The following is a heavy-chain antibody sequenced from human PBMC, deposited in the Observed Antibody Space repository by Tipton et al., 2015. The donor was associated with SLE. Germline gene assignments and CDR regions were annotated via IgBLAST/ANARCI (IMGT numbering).Heavy chain of an antibody. V-gene: IGHV4-31*03. CDR3: ARVLTGSCFDN. CDR1: GGSISSGGFY. D-gene: IGHD7-27*01. J-gene: IGHJ4*02. CDR2: IYYSGST. Sequence: TLSLTCTVSGGSISSGGFYWSWIRQHPGKGLEWIGYIYYSGSTYYNPSLKSRVTISVDTSKNQFSLKLTSVTAADTAVYFCARVLTGSCFDNWGQGTLVTVSS.